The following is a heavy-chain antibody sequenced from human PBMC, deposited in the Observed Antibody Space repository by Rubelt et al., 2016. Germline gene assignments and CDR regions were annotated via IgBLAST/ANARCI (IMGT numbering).Heavy chain of an antibody. CDR2: INPNSGSP. D-gene: IGHD3-22*01. CDR3: ARFAIGGHSSGYLFDY. J-gene: IGHJ4*02. V-gene: IGHV1-2*01. Sequence: QVQLVQSGAEVKKPGASVKVSCKASGYTFTGYYMHWVRQAPGPGLEWMGWINPNSGSPNYAKKFQGRVTSTSDTSISTAYMELGRLRSDDTAVYYCARFAIGGHSSGYLFDYWGQGTLVTVSS. CDR1: GYTFTGYY.